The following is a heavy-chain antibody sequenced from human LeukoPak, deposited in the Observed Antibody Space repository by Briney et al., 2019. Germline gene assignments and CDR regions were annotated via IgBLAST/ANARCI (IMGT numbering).Heavy chain of an antibody. CDR2: IYYSGST. J-gene: IGHJ4*02. CDR1: GGSIGSHY. D-gene: IGHD6-6*01. CDR3: ARAQKQLGNFDY. Sequence: PSETLSLTCTVSGGSIGSHYWSWIRQPPGKGLEWIGYIYYSGSTNYNPSLKSRVTISVDTSKNQFSLKLSSVTAADTAVYYCARAQKQLGNFDYWGQGTLVTVSS. V-gene: IGHV4-59*11.